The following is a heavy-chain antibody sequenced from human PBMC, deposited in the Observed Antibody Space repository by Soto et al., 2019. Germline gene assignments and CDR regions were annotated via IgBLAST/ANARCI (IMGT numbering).Heavy chain of an antibody. CDR1: GYTFTSYY. CDR3: ARDLYYDSSGYSHPNWFDP. Sequence: ASVKVSCKASGYTFTSYYMHWVRQAPGQGLEWMGIINPSGGSTSYAQKFQDRVTMTRDTSTSTVYMELSSLRSEDTAVYYCARDLYYDSSGYSHPNWFDPWGQGTLVTVSS. CDR2: INPSGGST. D-gene: IGHD3-22*01. J-gene: IGHJ5*02. V-gene: IGHV1-46*01.